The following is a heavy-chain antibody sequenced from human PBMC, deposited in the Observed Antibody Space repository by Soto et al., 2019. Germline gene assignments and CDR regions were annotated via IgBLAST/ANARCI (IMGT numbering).Heavy chain of an antibody. CDR2: IYSAGST. J-gene: IGHJ4*02. Sequence: GSLRLSCTASGLTVSSSYIIWGRHPPLKGLEWVSVIYSAGSTYYANSVKDRFTISRDISTHMVYLQMSSLTDEDTAVYYCARDREPEYSSAIFFDVWGQGALVTVSS. D-gene: IGHD5-18*01. V-gene: IGHV3-53*01. CDR1: GLTVSSSY. CDR3: ARDREPEYSSAIFFDV.